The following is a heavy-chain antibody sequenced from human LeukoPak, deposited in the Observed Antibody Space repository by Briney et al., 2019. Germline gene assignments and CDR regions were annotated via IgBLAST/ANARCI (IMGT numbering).Heavy chain of an antibody. Sequence: PSETLSLTCTVSGGSISSYYWSWIRQPPGKGLEWIGYIYYSRSTNYNPSLKSRVTISVDTSKNQFSLKLSSVTAADTAVYYCARRNVYSSSWDYFDYWGQGTLVTVSS. D-gene: IGHD6-13*01. V-gene: IGHV4-59*08. J-gene: IGHJ4*02. CDR3: ARRNVYSSSWDYFDY. CDR1: GGSISSYY. CDR2: IYYSRST.